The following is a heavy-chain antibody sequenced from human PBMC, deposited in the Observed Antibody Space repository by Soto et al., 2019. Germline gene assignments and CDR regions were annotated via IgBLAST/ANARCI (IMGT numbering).Heavy chain of an antibody. Sequence: RLSCAASGFTFDDYAMHWVRQVPGKGLEWVSRISWTGGAIAYADSVKGRFTISRDNAKNSLYLQMNSLRAEDTALYYCTKDVGSADYFDSWGQGTLVTVSS. CDR1: GFTFDDYA. CDR3: TKDVGSADYFDS. D-gene: IGHD2-15*01. J-gene: IGHJ4*02. V-gene: IGHV3-9*01. CDR2: ISWTGGAI.